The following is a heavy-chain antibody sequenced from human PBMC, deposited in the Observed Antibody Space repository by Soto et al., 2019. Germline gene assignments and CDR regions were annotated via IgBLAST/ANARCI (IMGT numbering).Heavy chain of an antibody. J-gene: IGHJ4*02. CDR2: ISTSGTTI. D-gene: IGHD3-22*01. V-gene: IGHV3-11*01. CDR1: GFTFSDYH. CDR3: AGRSYYDSSGDY. Sequence: PGGSLRLSCAASGFTFSDYHMSWIRQAPGKGLECVSYISTSGTTIYYADSVKGRFTISRDNARNSLYLQMNSLRAEDTAMYYCAGRSYYDSSGDYWGQGTLVTVSS.